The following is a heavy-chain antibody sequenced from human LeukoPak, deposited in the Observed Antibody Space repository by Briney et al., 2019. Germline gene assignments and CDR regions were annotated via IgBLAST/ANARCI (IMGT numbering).Heavy chain of an antibody. J-gene: IGHJ3*02. CDR1: GFTFSNYD. Sequence: GGSLRLSCAAYGFTFSNYDMHWVRQATGKGLEWVSGIGTAGDKHYVDSVEDRFTISRENAANSFYLQMNSLRAGDTAVYYCAAVRGYHSGSSAFDIWGQGTMVTVSS. CDR2: IGTAGDK. D-gene: IGHD5-18*01. CDR3: AAVRGYHSGSSAFDI. V-gene: IGHV3-13*01.